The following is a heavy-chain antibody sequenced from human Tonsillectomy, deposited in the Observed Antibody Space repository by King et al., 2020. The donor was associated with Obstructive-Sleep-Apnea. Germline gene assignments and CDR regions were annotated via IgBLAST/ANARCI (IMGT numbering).Heavy chain of an antibody. D-gene: IGHD2-21*02. J-gene: IGHJ6*02. CDR1: GGSISSSSYY. CDR2: SYYSGST. Sequence: QLQESGPGLVKPSETLSLTCTVSGGSISSSSYYWGWIRQPPGKGLEWIGSSYYSGSTYYNPSLNGRVTISVDTSKNQFSLKLSSVTAADTAVYYCARRGRAVVTAIPGYGMDVWGQGTTVTVSS. CDR3: ARRGRAVVTAIPGYGMDV. V-gene: IGHV4-39*01.